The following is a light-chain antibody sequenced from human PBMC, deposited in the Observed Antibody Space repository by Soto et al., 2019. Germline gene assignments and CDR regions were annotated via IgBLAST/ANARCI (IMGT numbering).Light chain of an antibody. CDR2: HAS. V-gene: IGKV3-11*01. CDR3: QQRSNWPYMYT. J-gene: IGKJ2*01. CDR1: QSVSSY. Sequence: EIVLTQSPATLSLSPGERATLSCRASQSVSSYLAWYQQKPGQAPRLLIYHASNRATGIPARFSGSGSGTDFTLTISNLEPEDFAVYYCQQRSNWPYMYTFRQGTKLEIK.